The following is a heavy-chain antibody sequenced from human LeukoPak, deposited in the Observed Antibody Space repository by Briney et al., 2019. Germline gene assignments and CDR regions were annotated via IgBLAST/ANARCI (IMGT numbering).Heavy chain of an antibody. CDR1: GGTFSSYA. CDR3: ASRRMSDQLSYYYMDV. Sequence: SVKVSCKACGGTFSSYAISRVRQAPGQGLEWMGGIIPIFGTANYAQKFQGRVTITADESTSTAYMELSSLRSEDTAVYYCASRRMSDQLSYYYMDVWGKGTTVTVSS. D-gene: IGHD2-2*01. CDR2: IIPIFGTA. J-gene: IGHJ6*03. V-gene: IGHV1-69*13.